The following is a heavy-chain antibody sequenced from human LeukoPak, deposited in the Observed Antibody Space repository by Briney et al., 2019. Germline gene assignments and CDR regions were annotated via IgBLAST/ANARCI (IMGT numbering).Heavy chain of an antibody. CDR2: IWTDERT. D-gene: IGHD2-15*01. CDR3: ARRYCSGGICYFFDY. Sequence: GVSLRLSCAASGFTVRGNSMGWVRQAPGWGLDWVSTIWTDERTFYADSVKGRFTISSDESKNTLYLQTDNLGAEDTAVYYCARRYCSGGICYFFDYWGQGTLVTFSS. V-gene: IGHV3-53*01. J-gene: IGHJ4*02. CDR1: GFTVRGNS.